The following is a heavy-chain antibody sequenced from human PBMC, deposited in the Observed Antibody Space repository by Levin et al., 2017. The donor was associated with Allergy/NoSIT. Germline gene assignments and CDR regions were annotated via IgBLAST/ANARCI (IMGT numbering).Heavy chain of an antibody. D-gene: IGHD6-25*01. V-gene: IGHV3-23*01. CDR2: ISGSGGST. CDR1: GFTFSSYA. CDR3: AKDVSSEDY. Sequence: GESLKISCAASGFTFSSYAMSWVRQAPGKGLEWVSAISGSGGSTYYADSVKGRFTISRDNSKNTLYLQMNSLRAEDTAVYYCAKDVSSEDYWGQGTLVTVSS. J-gene: IGHJ4*02.